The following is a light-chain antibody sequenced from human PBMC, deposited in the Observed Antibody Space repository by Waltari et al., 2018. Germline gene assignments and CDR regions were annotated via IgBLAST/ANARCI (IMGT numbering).Light chain of an antibody. CDR2: DAS. CDR1: QSVSSY. CDR3: QQYNQWPLT. J-gene: IGKJ4*01. Sequence: EIVLTQSPATLSLSPGEGATLSCRASQSVSSYLAWYQQKPGQAPRLLIYDASNRATGIPARFSGSGSGTDFTLTISSLEPEDFAVYYCQQYNQWPLTFGRGTKVEIK. V-gene: IGKV3-11*01.